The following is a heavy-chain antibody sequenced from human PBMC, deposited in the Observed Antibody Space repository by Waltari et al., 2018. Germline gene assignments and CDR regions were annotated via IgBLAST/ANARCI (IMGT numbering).Heavy chain of an antibody. D-gene: IGHD4-4*01. Sequence: QLQLQESGPGLVKPSETLSLTCPVSGDSISSDSYYWVWLRQPPGKGLAWIGTVNFTGTTYYMPAVASRVAIAVDTSNNQFAVKVTSVTAADTAIYYCARLDYSALRRGCDPWGQGTLVTVSS. V-gene: IGHV4-39*01. CDR3: ARLDYSALRRGCDP. J-gene: IGHJ5*02. CDR2: VNFTGTT. CDR1: GDSISSDSYY.